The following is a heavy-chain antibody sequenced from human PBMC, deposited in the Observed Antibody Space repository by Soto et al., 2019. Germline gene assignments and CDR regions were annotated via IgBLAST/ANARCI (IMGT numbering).Heavy chain of an antibody. CDR1: GFTFSSYW. CDR2: IKQDGSEK. V-gene: IGHV3-7*01. Sequence: GGSLRLSCAASGFTFSSYWMSWVRQAPGKGLEWVANIKQDGSEKYYVDSVKGRFTISRDNAKNSLYLQMNSLRAEDTAVYYCARESFIAAAPIGYWGQGTLVTVSS. J-gene: IGHJ4*02. D-gene: IGHD6-13*01. CDR3: ARESFIAAAPIGY.